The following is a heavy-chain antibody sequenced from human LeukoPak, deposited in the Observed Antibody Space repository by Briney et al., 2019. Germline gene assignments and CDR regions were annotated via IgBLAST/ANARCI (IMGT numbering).Heavy chain of an antibody. Sequence: GRSLRLSCAASGFTFSSYGMHWVRQAPGKGLEWVAVISYDGSNKYYADSVKGRFTISRDNSKNTLYLQMNSLRAEDTAVYYCARVGVRYFDWLGPFDYWGQGTLVTVSS. CDR1: GFTFSSYG. CDR3: ARVGVRYFDWLGPFDY. V-gene: IGHV3-30*03. D-gene: IGHD3-9*01. J-gene: IGHJ4*02. CDR2: ISYDGSNK.